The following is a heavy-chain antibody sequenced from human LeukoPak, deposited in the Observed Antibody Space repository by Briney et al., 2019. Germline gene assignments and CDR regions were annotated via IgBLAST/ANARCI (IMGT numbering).Heavy chain of an antibody. CDR1: GFTFSSYA. J-gene: IGHJ4*02. Sequence: GGSLRLSCAASGFTFSSYAMSWVRQAPGKGLEWVANIKQDGSEKYYVDSVKGRFTISRDNAKNSLYLQMNSLRAEDTAVYYCARLTDFGVVMRAETSAPDYWGQGTLVTVSS. V-gene: IGHV3-7*01. D-gene: IGHD3-3*01. CDR3: ARLTDFGVVMRAETSAPDY. CDR2: IKQDGSEK.